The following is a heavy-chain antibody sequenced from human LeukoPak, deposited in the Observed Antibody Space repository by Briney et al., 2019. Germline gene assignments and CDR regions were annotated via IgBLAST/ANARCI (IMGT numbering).Heavy chain of an antibody. D-gene: IGHD1/OR15-1a*01. CDR1: GFTFSSYE. V-gene: IGHV3-48*03. CDR2: ISSSGSTI. Sequence: GGSLRLSCAASGFTFSSYEMNWVRQAPGKGLEWVSYISSSGSTIYYADSVKGRFTISRDNAENSLYLQMNSLTAEDTAVYYCARDPNNGDSWGQGTLVTVSS. J-gene: IGHJ4*02. CDR3: ARDPNNGDS.